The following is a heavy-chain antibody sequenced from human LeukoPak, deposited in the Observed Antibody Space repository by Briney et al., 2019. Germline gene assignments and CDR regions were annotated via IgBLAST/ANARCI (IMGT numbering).Heavy chain of an antibody. J-gene: IGHJ4*02. CDR3: ARGDISTGYSHFDY. CDR2: ISGSGGNT. Sequence: AGGSLRLSCAASGFTFSSYAMSWVRQAPGKGLEWVSTISGSGGNTYNADSVKGRFTISRDNSKNTLYLQMNSLRAEDTAVYYCARGDISTGYSHFDYWGQGTLVTVSS. CDR1: GFTFSSYA. D-gene: IGHD3-9*01. V-gene: IGHV3-23*01.